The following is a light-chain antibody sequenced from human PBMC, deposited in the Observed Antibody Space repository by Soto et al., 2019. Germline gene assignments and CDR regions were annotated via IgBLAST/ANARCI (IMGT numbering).Light chain of an antibody. CDR1: SSDVGGYSY. CDR2: EVN. CDR3: CSYAGSSTWV. Sequence: QSALTQPPSASGSPGQSVTISCTGTSSDVGGYSYVSWYQHYPGEAPKLMIYEVNKRPSGVPGRFSGSKSGNTASLTVSGLQAEDEADYYCCSYAGSSTWVFGGGTKLTVL. V-gene: IGLV2-8*01. J-gene: IGLJ3*02.